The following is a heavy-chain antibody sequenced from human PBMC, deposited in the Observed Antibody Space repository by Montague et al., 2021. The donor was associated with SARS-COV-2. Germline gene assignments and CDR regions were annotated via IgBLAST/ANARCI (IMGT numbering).Heavy chain of an antibody. D-gene: IGHD3-9*01. V-gene: IGHV3-48*03. Sequence: SLRLSCAASGFTFSSYEMNWVRQAPGKGLEWVSYISSSGSTIYYADSVKGRFTISRDNAKNSPYLQMNSLRAEDTAVYYCARSYDILTGYQSQALDYWGQGTLVTVSS. CDR1: GFTFSSYE. CDR3: ARSYDILTGYQSQALDY. CDR2: ISSSGSTI. J-gene: IGHJ4*02.